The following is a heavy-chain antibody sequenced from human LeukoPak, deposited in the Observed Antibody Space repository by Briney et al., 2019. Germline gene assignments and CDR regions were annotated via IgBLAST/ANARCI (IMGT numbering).Heavy chain of an antibody. CDR3: ARGTKTIFGVIDY. D-gene: IGHD3-3*02. CDR1: GYTFTGYY. Sequence: ASVKVSCKTSGYTFTGYYMHWVRQAPGQGLVWMGWIHPNNGGTIYARSFQGRVTMTSDTSISTAYLELNSLISDDTAMYFCARGTKTIFGVIDYWGQGTLVTVSS. V-gene: IGHV1-2*02. CDR2: IHPNNGGT. J-gene: IGHJ4*02.